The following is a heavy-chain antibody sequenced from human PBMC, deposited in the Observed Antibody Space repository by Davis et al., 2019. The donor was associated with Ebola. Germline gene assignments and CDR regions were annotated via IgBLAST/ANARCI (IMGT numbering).Heavy chain of an antibody. CDR3: TRDGVWGYCGGDCYAPGAFDI. CDR2: IRSKANSYAT. V-gene: IGHV3-73*01. Sequence: GESLKISCAASGFTFSGSAMHWVRQASGKGLEWVGRIRSKANSYATAYAASVKGRFTISRDDSKNTAYLQMNSLKTEDTAVYYCTRDGVWGYCGGDCYAPGAFDIWGQGTMVTVSS. CDR1: GFTFSGSA. D-gene: IGHD2-21*02. J-gene: IGHJ3*02.